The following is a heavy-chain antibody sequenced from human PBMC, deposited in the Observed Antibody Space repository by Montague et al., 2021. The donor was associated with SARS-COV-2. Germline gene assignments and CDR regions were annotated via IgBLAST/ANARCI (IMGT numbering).Heavy chain of an antibody. Sequence: SETLSLTCTVSGASISGSYWGWVRQPPGKGPEWIGYISYSGSTNYNPSLKSRVTISVDTSKNQFSLRLTSVTAADTAVYYCVREGRSSAYAVDYWGQGTLVTVSS. CDR1: GASISGSY. CDR2: ISYSGST. V-gene: IGHV4-59*12. CDR3: VREGRSSAYAVDY. J-gene: IGHJ4*02. D-gene: IGHD3-22*01.